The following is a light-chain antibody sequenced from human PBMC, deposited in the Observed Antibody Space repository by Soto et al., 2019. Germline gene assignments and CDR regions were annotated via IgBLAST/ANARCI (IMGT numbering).Light chain of an antibody. Sequence: QSVLTQPPSVSGAPGQRVTISCTGSSSNIGAGYDVHWYQQLPGTAPKLLIYGNSNRPSGVPDRFSGSKSGTSASLAITGLQAEDEADYYCQSYDSSMSGPQFGNGTKVTVL. J-gene: IGLJ1*01. CDR1: SSNIGAGYD. V-gene: IGLV1-40*01. CDR3: QSYDSSMSGPQ. CDR2: GNS.